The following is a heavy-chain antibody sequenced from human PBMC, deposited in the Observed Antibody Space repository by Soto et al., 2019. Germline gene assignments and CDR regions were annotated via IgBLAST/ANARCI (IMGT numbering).Heavy chain of an antibody. Sequence: QDQLVQSGAEVKKPGASVMVSCKASGYSFTNYGITWVRQAPGQGLEWLGWISAFNGNTHYAQKVQGRVTMTTDASTSTAYMERRSLRSDDTAVYYCARDRGVAPPVAGNTHYYYYMDVWGKGTTVTVSS. CDR3: ARDRGVAPPVAGNTHYYYYMDV. D-gene: IGHD6-19*01. CDR1: GYSFTNYG. J-gene: IGHJ6*03. CDR2: ISAFNGNT. V-gene: IGHV1-18*01.